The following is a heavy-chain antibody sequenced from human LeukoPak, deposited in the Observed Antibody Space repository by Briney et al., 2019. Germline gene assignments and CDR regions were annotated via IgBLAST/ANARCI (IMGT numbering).Heavy chain of an antibody. D-gene: IGHD3-22*01. CDR2: VYHSGSS. CDR3: ARLGAYYYDSSGYYYNRYFDY. CDR1: GYSISSGYY. V-gene: IGHV4-38-2*02. J-gene: IGHJ4*02. Sequence: SETLSLTCTVSGYSISSGYYWGWIRQSPGKGLEWIGSVYHSGSSYYNPSLKSPVTISVDTSKNQFSLELSSVTAADTAVYYCARLGAYYYDSSGYYYNRYFDYWGQGILVTVSS.